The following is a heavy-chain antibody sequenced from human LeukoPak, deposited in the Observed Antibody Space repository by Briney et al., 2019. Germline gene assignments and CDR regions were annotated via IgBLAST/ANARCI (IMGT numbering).Heavy chain of an antibody. J-gene: IGHJ5*02. V-gene: IGHV4-59*01. Sequence: PSETLSLTCTVSGASISSSYWSCIPQPPGKGVEWIGHIYYSGTTKYNPSPKSRVTISVDTSKNQFSLKVNSVAAADTAVYYCARGQPQRYSSGWYVNWFDPWGQGTLVTVSS. CDR1: GASISSSY. CDR3: ARGQPQRYSSGWYVNWFDP. CDR2: IYYSGTT. D-gene: IGHD6-19*01.